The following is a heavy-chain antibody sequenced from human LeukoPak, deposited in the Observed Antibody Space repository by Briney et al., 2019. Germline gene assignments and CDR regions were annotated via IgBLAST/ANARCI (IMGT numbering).Heavy chain of an antibody. V-gene: IGHV4-59*08. Sequence: SETLSLTCTVSGASISTYYWSSIRQPPGKGLEWIGYIYYSGSTNYNPSLKSRVTISVDTSKNLFSLKLTSVTAADTAMYYCARVYPMRGPFDSWGQGALVTVSS. CDR3: ARVYPMRGPFDS. D-gene: IGHD3-22*01. CDR2: IYYSGST. J-gene: IGHJ4*02. CDR1: GASISTYY.